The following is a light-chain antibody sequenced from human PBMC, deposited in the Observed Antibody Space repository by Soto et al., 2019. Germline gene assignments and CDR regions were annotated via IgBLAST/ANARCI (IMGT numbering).Light chain of an antibody. Sequence: DIQMTQSPSTLSASVGDRVTITCRASQSISSWLAWYQQKPGKAPKLLIYKASSLESGVPSRFSGSGSGTEFTLTISSLQPDDFSTYYSQHYNSYLLTFGRGTKVEIK. CDR1: QSISSW. V-gene: IGKV1-5*03. J-gene: IGKJ4*01. CDR2: KAS. CDR3: QHYNSYLLT.